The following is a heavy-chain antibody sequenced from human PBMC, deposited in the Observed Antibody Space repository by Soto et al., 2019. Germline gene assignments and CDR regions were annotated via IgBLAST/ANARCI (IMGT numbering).Heavy chain of an antibody. CDR3: ARDKEEQLGNGNWFDP. V-gene: IGHV1-69*12. D-gene: IGHD6-13*01. CDR1: GGTFSSYA. Sequence: QVQLVQSGAEVKKPGSSVKVSCKASGGTFSSYAISWVRQAPGQGLEWMGGIIPVFGTANYAQKFQGRVTITADESTSTAYMELSSLRSEDTAVYYCARDKEEQLGNGNWFDPWGQGTLVTVSS. J-gene: IGHJ5*02. CDR2: IIPVFGTA.